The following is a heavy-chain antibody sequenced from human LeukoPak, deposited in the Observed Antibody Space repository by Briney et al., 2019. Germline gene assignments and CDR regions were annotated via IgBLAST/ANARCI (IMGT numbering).Heavy chain of an antibody. CDR2: IYYSGST. J-gene: IGHJ6*02. CDR3: ARDFGYSSSWYSNYYGMDV. V-gene: IGHV4-59*01. Sequence: HSETLSLTCTVSGGSISSYYWSRIRQPPGKGLEWIGYIYYSGSTNYNPSLKSRVTISVDTSKNQFSLKLSSVTAADTAVYYCARDFGYSSSWYSNYYGMDVWGQGTTVTVSS. D-gene: IGHD6-13*01. CDR1: GGSISSYY.